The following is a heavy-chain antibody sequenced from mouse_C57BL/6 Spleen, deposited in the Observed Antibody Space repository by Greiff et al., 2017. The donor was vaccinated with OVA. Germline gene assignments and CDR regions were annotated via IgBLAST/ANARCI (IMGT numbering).Heavy chain of an antibody. CDR1: GYTFTSYW. J-gene: IGHJ4*01. V-gene: IGHV1-55*01. CDR2: IYPGSGST. Sequence: VQLQQPGAELVKPGASVKMSCKASGYTFTSYWITWVKQRPGQGLEWIGDIYPGSGSTNYTEKFKSQATLTVDTSSSTAYMQLSSLTSEDSAVYYCAREGGSYLLGYSMDYWGQGTSVTVSS. D-gene: IGHD3-3*01. CDR3: AREGGSYLLGYSMDY.